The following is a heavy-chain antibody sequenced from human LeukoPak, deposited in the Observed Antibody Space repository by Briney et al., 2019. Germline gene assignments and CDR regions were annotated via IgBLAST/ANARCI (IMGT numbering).Heavy chain of an antibody. Sequence: ASVKVSCKASGGTFSSYAISWVRQAPGQGLEWMGWITAYNGNTNYAQKLQDRVTMTTDTSTSTAYMEVRSLRSDDTAVYYCARGDDYGDYWGLYWGQGTLVTVSS. CDR3: ARGDDYGDYWGLY. J-gene: IGHJ4*02. D-gene: IGHD4-17*01. V-gene: IGHV1-18*01. CDR2: ITAYNGNT. CDR1: GGTFSSYA.